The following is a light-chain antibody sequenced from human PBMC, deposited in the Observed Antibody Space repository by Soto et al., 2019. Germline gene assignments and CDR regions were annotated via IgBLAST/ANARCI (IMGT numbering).Light chain of an antibody. J-gene: IGLJ1*01. CDR2: DVS. Sequence: QSVLTQPASVSGSPGQSITISCTGTTSDVGRYNYVSWYQQHPGKAPKLIIYDVSNRLSGVSNRFSGSKSGNTASLTISGLQAEDEADYYCNSYTSSSTYVFGTRTKLTVL. V-gene: IGLV2-14*01. CDR3: NSYTSSSTYV. CDR1: TSDVGRYNY.